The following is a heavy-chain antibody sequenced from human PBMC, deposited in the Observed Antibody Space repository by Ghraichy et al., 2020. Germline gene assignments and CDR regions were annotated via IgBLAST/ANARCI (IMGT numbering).Heavy chain of an antibody. CDR1: GGSFSGYY. CDR2: INHSGST. J-gene: IGHJ6*03. CDR3: ARGLRIVGATFFHYYYYMDV. D-gene: IGHD1-26*01. Sequence: SQTLSLTCAVYGGSFSGYYWSWIRQPPGKGLEWIGEINHSGSTNYNPSLKSRVTISVDTSKNQFSLKLSSVTAADTAVYYCARGLRIVGATFFHYYYYMDVWGKGTTVTVSS. V-gene: IGHV4-34*01.